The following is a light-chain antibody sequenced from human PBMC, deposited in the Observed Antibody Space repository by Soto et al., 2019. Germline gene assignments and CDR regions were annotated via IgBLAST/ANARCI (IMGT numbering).Light chain of an antibody. CDR2: GAS. CDR1: QTINRN. Sequence: DIQMTQSPSSLSASVGDRVTITCRASQTINRNLNWYQQKPGKAPKLLIYGASSLQSGVPSSFSGSGSGTDFTLTISSLKPEDFATYYCQQTYSTPDTFGQGTKLEIK. J-gene: IGKJ2*01. V-gene: IGKV1-39*01. CDR3: QQTYSTPDT.